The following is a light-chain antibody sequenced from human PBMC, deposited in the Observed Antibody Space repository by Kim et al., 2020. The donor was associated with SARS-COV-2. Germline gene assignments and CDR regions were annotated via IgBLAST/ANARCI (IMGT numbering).Light chain of an antibody. CDR1: PAVRIR. CDR3: QQLGSWPPALT. V-gene: IGKV3-11*01. CDR2: DAA. Sequence: TLSCTASPAVRIRLAFHPQTPGQAPRLLIYDAAMRAAGIPDRFSGSGSWTDFTLTIGSLAAEDFAIYYCQQLGSWPPALTFGGGTKVDIK. J-gene: IGKJ4*01.